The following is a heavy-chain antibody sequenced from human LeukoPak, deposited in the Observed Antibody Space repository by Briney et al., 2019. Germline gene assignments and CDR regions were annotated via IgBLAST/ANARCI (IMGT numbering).Heavy chain of an antibody. CDR1: GFMFSTYT. CDR3: ARDLGHIYGSGFEY. D-gene: IGHD5-18*01. CDR2: ISSSGNYI. V-gene: IGHV3-21*01. J-gene: IGHJ4*02. Sequence: GESLRLSCAASGFMFSTYTMNWVRQAPGKGLEWVSSISSSGNYISYADSVKGRFSISRDNAKSSLHLQVNSLRAEDTAVYFCARDLGHIYGSGFEYWGQGTLVTVSS.